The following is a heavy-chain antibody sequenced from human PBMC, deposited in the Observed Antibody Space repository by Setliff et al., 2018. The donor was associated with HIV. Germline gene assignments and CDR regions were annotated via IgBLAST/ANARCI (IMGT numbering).Heavy chain of an antibody. CDR3: AGAVSGSHSRNYYYYMDV. D-gene: IGHD1-26*01. V-gene: IGHV4-59*01. J-gene: IGHJ6*03. CDR1: GASINSFL. CDR2: IYYSGTT. Sequence: SETLSLTCTVSGASINSFLWSWIRQSPGKGLEWIGDIYYSGTTNYNPSLKSRVDVSIDTSEKRFSLRLTSVTSADTAVYYCAGAVSGSHSRNYYYYMDVWGKGTTVTVSS.